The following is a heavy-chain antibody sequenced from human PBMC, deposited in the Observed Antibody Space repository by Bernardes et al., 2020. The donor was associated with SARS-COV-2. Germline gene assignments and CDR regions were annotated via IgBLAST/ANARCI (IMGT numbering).Heavy chain of an antibody. CDR2: ISGSGGST. CDR3: AKCVVGYYAVDV. D-gene: IGHD2-15*01. CDR1: GFTFHMYA. J-gene: IGHJ6*02. V-gene: IGHV3-23*01. Sequence: VGSLRLSCAASGFTFHMYAMTWVRQAPGKGLEWVSGISGSGGSTYYADSVKGRFTISRDNSKNTLFLQMNSLRAEDTAVYYCAKCVVGYYAVDVWGQGTTVTVSS.